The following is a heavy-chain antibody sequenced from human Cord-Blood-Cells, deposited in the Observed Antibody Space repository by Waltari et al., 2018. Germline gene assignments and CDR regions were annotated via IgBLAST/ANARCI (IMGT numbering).Heavy chain of an antibody. CDR3: ASLNYDILTGYYFDY. V-gene: IGHV4-34*01. D-gene: IGHD3-9*01. J-gene: IGHJ4*02. CDR2: INHSGST. CDR1: GGSFSGYY. Sequence: QVQLQQWGAGLLKPSETLSPTCAVYGGSFSGYYWSWIRKPPGKGLEWIGEINHSGSTNYNPSLKSRVTISVDTSKNQFSLKLSSVTAADTAVYYCASLNYDILTGYYFDYWGQGTLVTVSS.